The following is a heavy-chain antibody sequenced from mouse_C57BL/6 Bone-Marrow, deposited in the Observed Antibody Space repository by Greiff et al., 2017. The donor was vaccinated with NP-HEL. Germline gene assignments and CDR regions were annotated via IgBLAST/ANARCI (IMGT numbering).Heavy chain of an antibody. V-gene: IGHV1-55*01. CDR3: ARQGITTWKNWFAY. CDR1: GYTFTSYW. D-gene: IGHD2-4*01. Sequence: QVQLQQPGAELVKPGASVKMSCKASGYTFTSYWITWVKQRPGQGLEWIGDIYPGSGSTNYNEKFKSKATLTVDTSSSTAYMQLSSLTSEDSAVYYCARQGITTWKNWFAYWGQGTLVTVSA. J-gene: IGHJ3*01. CDR2: IYPGSGST.